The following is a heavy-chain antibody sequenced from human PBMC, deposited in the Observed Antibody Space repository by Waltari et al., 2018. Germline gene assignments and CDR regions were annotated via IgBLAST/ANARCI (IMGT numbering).Heavy chain of an antibody. CDR3: AREQSNCLDV. D-gene: IGHD2-15*01. V-gene: IGHV4-4*07. CDR1: GGSISSYF. Sequence: QVQLQESGPGLVKPSETLSLTCTVSGGSISSYFWRWIRQPAGRGLEWIARSYPSGSTNYNPPLKSRVTMSVDTSKNQCSLKLSSVTAADTAVYYCAREQSNCLDVWGKGTTVTVSS. J-gene: IGHJ6*04. CDR2: SYPSGST.